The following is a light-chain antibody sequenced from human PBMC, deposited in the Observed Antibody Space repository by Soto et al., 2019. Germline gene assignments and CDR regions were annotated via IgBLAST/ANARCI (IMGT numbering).Light chain of an antibody. CDR3: QQSYSTLPYT. Sequence: DIQMTQSPSSLSASVGERVTITCRASQSINSYLNWYQQKPGKAPKLLIYAASSLQSGVPSSFSGSGSGTDITRTISSLQPEEFATYYCQQSYSTLPYTFGQGTKLEIK. CDR2: AAS. J-gene: IGKJ2*01. CDR1: QSINSY. V-gene: IGKV1-39*01.